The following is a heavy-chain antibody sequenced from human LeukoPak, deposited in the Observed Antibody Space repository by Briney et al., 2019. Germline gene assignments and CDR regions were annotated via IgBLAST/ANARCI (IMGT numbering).Heavy chain of an antibody. J-gene: IGHJ4*02. V-gene: IGHV1-69*04. D-gene: IGHD4-17*01. CDR3: ATMTTVTPFDY. CDR1: GGTFSSYA. Sequence: SVKVSCKASGGTFSSYAISWVRQAPGQGLEWMGRIIPILGIANYAQKFQGRVTITADKSTSTAYMELSSLRSEDTAVYYCATMTTVTPFDYWGQGTLVTVSS. CDR2: IIPILGIA.